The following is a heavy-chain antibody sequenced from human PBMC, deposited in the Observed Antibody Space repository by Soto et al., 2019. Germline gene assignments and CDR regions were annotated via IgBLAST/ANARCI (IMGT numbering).Heavy chain of an antibody. Sequence: GESLKISCKGSGYSFTSYWIGWVRQMPGKGLEWMGIIHPGDSDTRYNPSFQGQVTISADKSISTAYLQWSSLKASDTAMYYCARPDGYPTPKYGMDVWGQGTTVTVSS. CDR2: IHPGDSDT. CDR1: GYSFTSYW. D-gene: IGHD5-18*01. J-gene: IGHJ6*02. V-gene: IGHV5-51*01. CDR3: ARPDGYPTPKYGMDV.